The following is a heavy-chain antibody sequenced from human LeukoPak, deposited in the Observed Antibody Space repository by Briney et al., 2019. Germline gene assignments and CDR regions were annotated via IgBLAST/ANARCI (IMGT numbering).Heavy chain of an antibody. CDR2: INSDGSST. CDR3: ARGDGYNFNWFDP. J-gene: IGHJ5*02. CDR1: GFTFSSYW. V-gene: IGHV3-74*01. Sequence: GGSLRLSCAASGFTFSSYWMHWVRQAPGKGLVWVSRINSDGSSTSYADSVKGRFTISRDNAKNTLYLQMNSLRAEDTAMYYCARGDGYNFNWFDPWGQGTLVTVSS. D-gene: IGHD5-24*01.